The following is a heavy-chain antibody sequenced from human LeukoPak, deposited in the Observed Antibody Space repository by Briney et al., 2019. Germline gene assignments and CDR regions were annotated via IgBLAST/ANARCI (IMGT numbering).Heavy chain of an antibody. Sequence: SETLSLTCAVSGGSITSNWWSWVRQPPGKGLEWLGEIYHTGSTNYNPSLKSRVSISVDNSRNQFSLRLSSVTAADTAVYFCAGNGAYALDVWGQGTLVTVSS. V-gene: IGHV4-4*02. J-gene: IGHJ4*02. CDR1: GGSITSNW. CDR2: IYHTGST. D-gene: IGHD4-17*01. CDR3: AGNGAYALDV.